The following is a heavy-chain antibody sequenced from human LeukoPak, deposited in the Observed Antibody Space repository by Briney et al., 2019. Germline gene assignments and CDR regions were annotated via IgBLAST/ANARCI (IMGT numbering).Heavy chain of an antibody. CDR1: GFSFSSYW. D-gene: IGHD3-10*01. CDR3: ARDGSPFDF. V-gene: IGHV3-7*01. J-gene: IGHJ4*02. CDR2: IKQDGSEK. Sequence: GGSLRLSCAASGFSFSSYWMSWVRQAPGKGLEWVANIKQDGSEKYYVDSVKGRFTTSRDNAKKSLYLQMNSLRAEDTVLYYCARDGSPFDFWGQGTLVTVSS.